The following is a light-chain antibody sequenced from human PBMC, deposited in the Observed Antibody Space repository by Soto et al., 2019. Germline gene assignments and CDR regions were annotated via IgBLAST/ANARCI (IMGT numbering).Light chain of an antibody. CDR2: AAS. CDR1: QGISSY. V-gene: IGKV1-39*01. J-gene: IGKJ2*01. CDR3: QQSYSTRMYT. Sequence: DIQMTQSPSSLSASVGDRVTITCRASQGISSYLNWYQQKPGKAPKLLIYAASSLQSGVPSRFSGSGSGTDFTLTISSLQPEDFATYYCQQSYSTRMYTFGQGTKLEIK.